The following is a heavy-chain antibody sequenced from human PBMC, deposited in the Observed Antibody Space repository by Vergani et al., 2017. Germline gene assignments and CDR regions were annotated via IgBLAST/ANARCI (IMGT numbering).Heavy chain of an antibody. CDR1: GGTFSSYA. V-gene: IGHV1-69*18. J-gene: IGHJ3*02. D-gene: IGHD3-9*01. Sequence: QVQLVQSGAEVKKPGSSVKVSCKASGGTFSSYAISWVRQAPGQGLEWMGRIIPIFGTANYAQKFQGRVTITTDESTSTAYMELNSLRAEDTAVYYCAKVPYAILTGYYRGLAFDIWGQGTMVTVSS. CDR3: AKVPYAILTGYYRGLAFDI. CDR2: IIPIFGTA.